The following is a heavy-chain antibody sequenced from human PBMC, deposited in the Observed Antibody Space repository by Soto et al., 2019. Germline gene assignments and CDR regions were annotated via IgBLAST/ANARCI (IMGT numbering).Heavy chain of an antibody. CDR3: AREEYSYGYSYYYYGMDV. Sequence: GASVKVSCKASGYTFTSYYMHWVRQAPGQGLEWMGIINPSGGSTSYAQKFQGRVTMTRDTSTSTVYMELSSLRSEDTAVYYCAREEYSYGYSYYYYGMDVWGQGTTVTVSS. V-gene: IGHV1-46*01. J-gene: IGHJ6*02. CDR1: GYTFTSYY. D-gene: IGHD5-18*01. CDR2: INPSGGST.